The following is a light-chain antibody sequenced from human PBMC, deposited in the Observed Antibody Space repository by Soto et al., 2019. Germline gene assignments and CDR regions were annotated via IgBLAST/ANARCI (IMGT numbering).Light chain of an antibody. V-gene: IGLV2-14*01. CDR3: SSYTSSSTLDV. J-gene: IGLJ1*01. CDR1: SSDVGGYNY. Sequence: QSVLTQPASVSGSPGQSITISRTGTSSDVGGYNYVSWYQQHPGKAPKLMIYDVSNRPSGVSNRFSGSKSGNTASLTISGLQAEDEADYYCSSYTSSSTLDVFGTGTKVTV. CDR2: DVS.